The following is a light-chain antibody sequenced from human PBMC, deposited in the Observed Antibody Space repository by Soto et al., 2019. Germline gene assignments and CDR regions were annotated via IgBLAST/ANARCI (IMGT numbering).Light chain of an antibody. CDR2: GAS. J-gene: IGKJ3*01. CDR1: QSVSSSY. CDR3: QQYGSSPLFT. V-gene: IGKV3-20*01. Sequence: EIVLTQSPGTLSLSPGERATLSCRASQSVSSSYLAWYQQKPGQAPRLLIYGASARATGIPDRFSGSGSGTDFTLTISRLEPGDFAVYYCQQYGSSPLFTFGPGTKVAIK.